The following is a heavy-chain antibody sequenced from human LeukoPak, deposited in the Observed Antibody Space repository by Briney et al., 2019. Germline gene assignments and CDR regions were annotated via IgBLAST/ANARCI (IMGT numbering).Heavy chain of an antibody. Sequence: PSQTLSLTCTVSGDSISSGSFYWSWIRQPAGKGLEWIGRIYTSGGTDCNPSLKSRVTISVDTSKNQFSLKLSSVTAADTAVYYCASGTTVTNFAYWGQGTLVTVSS. J-gene: IGHJ4*02. CDR1: GDSISSGSFY. CDR2: IYTSGGT. CDR3: ASGTTVTNFAY. V-gene: IGHV4-61*02. D-gene: IGHD4-17*01.